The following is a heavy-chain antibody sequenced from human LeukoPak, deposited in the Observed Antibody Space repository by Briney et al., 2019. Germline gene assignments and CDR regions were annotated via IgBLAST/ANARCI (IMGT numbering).Heavy chain of an antibody. CDR2: VDPSDGAT. V-gene: IGHV1-46*01. CDR3: ARDRGRTFEFDY. J-gene: IGHJ4*02. Sequence: ASVKVSCKASGHTFATYNFYWVRQAPGQGLEWMGIVDPSDGATSYAQKFRGRVAMTRDMSTSTVYLELESLGSDDTALYYCARDRGRTFEFDYWGQGTLVTVSS. CDR1: GHTFATYN. D-gene: IGHD1-14*01.